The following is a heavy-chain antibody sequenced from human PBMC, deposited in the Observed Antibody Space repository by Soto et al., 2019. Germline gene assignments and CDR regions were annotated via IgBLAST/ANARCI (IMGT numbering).Heavy chain of an antibody. CDR3: AIGSIVLMVYATLKYLQQ. CDR1: GFTFISYA. V-gene: IGHV3-23*01. D-gene: IGHD2-8*01. Sequence: GGSLRLSCAASGFTFISYAMSWVRQAPGKGLEWVSAISGSGGSTYYADSVKGRFTISRDNSKNTLYLQMNSLRAEDTAVYYYAIGSIVLMVYATLKYLQQCCQGTVVTVSS. CDR2: ISGSGGST. J-gene: IGHJ1*01.